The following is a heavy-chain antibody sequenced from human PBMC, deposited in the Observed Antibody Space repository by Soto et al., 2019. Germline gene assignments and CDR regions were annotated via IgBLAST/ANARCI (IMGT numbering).Heavy chain of an antibody. V-gene: IGHV4-30-2*01. CDR2: IYHSGST. CDR3: AENVGNSGGLAP. J-gene: IGHJ5*02. Sequence: QLQLQESGSGLVKPSQTLSLTCAVSGGSISSGGYSWSWIRQPPGKGLEWIGYIYHSGSTYYNPSLKSRVTISVDRPRNRSSWKLSSVPAANTAGNSWAENVGNSGGLAPGAKGTLVTVSS. D-gene: IGHD1-26*01. CDR1: GGSISSGGYS.